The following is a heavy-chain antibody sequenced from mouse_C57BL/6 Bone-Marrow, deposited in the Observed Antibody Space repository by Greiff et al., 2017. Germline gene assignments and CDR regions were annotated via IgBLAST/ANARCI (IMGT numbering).Heavy chain of an antibody. CDR2: ISNGGGST. J-gene: IGHJ4*01. CDR1: GFTFSDYY. Sequence: EVTLVESGGGLVQPGGSLKLSCAASGFTFSDYYMYWVRLTPEKRLEWVAYISNGGGSTYYPDPVKGRLTISRDNAKNTLYLQMSRLKSEDTAMYYCARHGTGSMDYWGQGTSVTVSS. D-gene: IGHD4-1*01. CDR3: ARHGTGSMDY. V-gene: IGHV5-12*01.